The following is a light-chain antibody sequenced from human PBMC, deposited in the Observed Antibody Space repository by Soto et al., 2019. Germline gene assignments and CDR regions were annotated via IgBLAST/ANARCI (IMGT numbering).Light chain of an antibody. CDR3: QVWDLTASHPV. J-gene: IGLJ1*01. V-gene: IGLV3-21*02. Sequence: SYELTQPPSVSVAPGQTATITCGGSDIGGKSVHGYQQRPGQAPVVVVYDDTDRPSGIPERFSGSNFGGTATLTISRVEVGDEADYHCQVWDLTASHPVFGPGTKVTVL. CDR2: DDT. CDR1: DIGGKS.